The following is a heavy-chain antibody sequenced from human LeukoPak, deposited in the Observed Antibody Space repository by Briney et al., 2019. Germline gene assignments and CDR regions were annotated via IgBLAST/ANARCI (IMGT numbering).Heavy chain of an antibody. J-gene: IGHJ4*02. D-gene: IGHD4-23*01. V-gene: IGHV3-21*01. CDR1: GFTFSNYD. CDR2: ISITSNYI. Sequence: GGPLRLSCTASGFTFSNYDMNWVRQTPGKGLEWVSSISITSNYIYYADSLKGRFTISRDNAKNSLYLQMNSLRAEDTAVYYCARGWQHLTYWGQGTLVTVSS. CDR3: ARGWQHLTY.